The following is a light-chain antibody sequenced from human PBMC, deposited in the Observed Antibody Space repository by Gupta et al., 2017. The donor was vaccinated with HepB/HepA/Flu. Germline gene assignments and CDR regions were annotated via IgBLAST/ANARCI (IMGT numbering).Light chain of an antibody. J-gene: IGKJ1*01. CDR3: QQDGSSPRT. CDR2: GAS. V-gene: IGKV3-20*01. CDR1: KSVSSSY. Sequence: EIVLTQSPGTLSLSPGESATLSCRASKSVSSSYLAWFQQKPGQAPRLLIYGASSRATGIPDRFSGSGSGTDFTLTISRLEPEDFAVYFCQQDGSSPRTFGQGTKVEIK.